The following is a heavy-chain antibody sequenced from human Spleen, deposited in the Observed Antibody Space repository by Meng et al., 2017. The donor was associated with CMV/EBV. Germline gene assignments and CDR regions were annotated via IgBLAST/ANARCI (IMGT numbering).Heavy chain of an antibody. CDR3: AKNPGYNWNADYYGMDV. CDR2: ISSSRVGST. J-gene: IGHJ6*02. V-gene: IGHV3-23*01. Sequence: GESLKISCAASGFTFSSYAMSWVRQALGKGLEWVSTISSSRVGSTYYADSVKGRFTISRDNSKNTLYLQMNSLRAEDTAVYYCAKNPGYNWNADYYGMDVWGQGTTVTVSS. CDR1: GFTFSSYA. D-gene: IGHD1-1*01.